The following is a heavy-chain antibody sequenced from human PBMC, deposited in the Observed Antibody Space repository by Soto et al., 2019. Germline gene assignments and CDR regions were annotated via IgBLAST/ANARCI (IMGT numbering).Heavy chain of an antibody. CDR2: IYYSGST. CDR3: ARSIVGATTLVY. CDR1: GGSISSYY. V-gene: IGHV4-59*01. Sequence: QVQLQESGPGLVKPSETPSLTCTVSGGSISSYYWSWIRQPPGKGLEWIGYIYYSGSTNYNPSLKSRVTISVDTSKNQFSLKLSSVTAADTAVYYCARSIVGATTLVYWGQGTLVTVSS. D-gene: IGHD1-26*01. J-gene: IGHJ4*02.